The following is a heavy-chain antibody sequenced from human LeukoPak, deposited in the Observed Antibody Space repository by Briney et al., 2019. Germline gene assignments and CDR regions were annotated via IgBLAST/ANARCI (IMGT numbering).Heavy chain of an antibody. CDR1: GGSISSYY. Sequence: SETLSLTCTVSGGSISSYYWSWIRQPPGKGLEWIGYIYYSGSTNYNPSLKSRVTISVDTSKNQFSLKLSSVTAADTAVYYCARERAGYADFDYWGQGTLVTVSS. CDR2: IYYSGST. CDR3: ARERAGYADFDY. D-gene: IGHD5-12*01. V-gene: IGHV4-59*01. J-gene: IGHJ4*02.